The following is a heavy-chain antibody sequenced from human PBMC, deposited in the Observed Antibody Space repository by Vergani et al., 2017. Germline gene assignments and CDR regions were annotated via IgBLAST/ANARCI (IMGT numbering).Heavy chain of an antibody. D-gene: IGHD1-26*01. Sequence: QLQLQESGPGLVKPSETLSLTCTVSGGSISSSSYYWGWIRQPPGKGLEWIGSIYYSGSTYYNPSLKSRVTISVDTSKNQFSLKLSSVTAADTAVYYCARDKRGIVGATGTYDYWGQGTLVTVSS. V-gene: IGHV4-39*07. CDR1: GGSISSSSYY. J-gene: IGHJ4*02. CDR3: ARDKRGIVGATGTYDY. CDR2: IYYSGST.